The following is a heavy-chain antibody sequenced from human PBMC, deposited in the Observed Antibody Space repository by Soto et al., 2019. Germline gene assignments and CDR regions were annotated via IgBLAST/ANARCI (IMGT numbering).Heavy chain of an antibody. CDR2: IYTSDSDI. CDR1: GYSFTSHW. D-gene: IGHD2-2*01. J-gene: IGHJ6*02. V-gene: IGHV5-51*01. Sequence: GEALKISCKTSGYSFTSHWIAWVRQMPGKGLEWMGIIYTSDSDIRYRPSFQGQVTISVDKSISTAYLQWSSLKASDTATYYCARQDYSNYRGGMDVWGQGTTVPSP. CDR3: ARQDYSNYRGGMDV.